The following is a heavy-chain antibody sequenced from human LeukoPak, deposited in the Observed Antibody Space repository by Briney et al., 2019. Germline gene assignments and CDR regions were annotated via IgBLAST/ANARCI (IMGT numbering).Heavy chain of an antibody. J-gene: IGHJ6*03. CDR2: ISISSYI. Sequence: GGSLRLSCAASGFTFSSYSMNWVRQAPGKGLEWVSSISISSYIYYADSVKGRFTISRDKAKNSLYLQINSLRAEDTALYHCARMGHCSSTSCSPLLNYMDVWGKGTTVTVSS. CDR3: ARMGHCSSTSCSPLLNYMDV. CDR1: GFTFSSYS. D-gene: IGHD2-2*01. V-gene: IGHV3-21*04.